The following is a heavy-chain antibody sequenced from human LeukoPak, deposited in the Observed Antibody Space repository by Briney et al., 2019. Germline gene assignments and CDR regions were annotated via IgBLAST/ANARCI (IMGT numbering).Heavy chain of an antibody. Sequence: ASVKVSCKASGGTFSSYAISWVRQAPGQGLEWMGGIIPIFGTANYARKFQGRVTITADESTSTAYMELSSLRSEDTAVYYCARDLYYDSSGSYGYWGQGTLVTVSS. CDR3: ARDLYYDSSGSYGY. D-gene: IGHD3-22*01. CDR1: GGTFSSYA. J-gene: IGHJ4*02. V-gene: IGHV1-69*13. CDR2: IIPIFGTA.